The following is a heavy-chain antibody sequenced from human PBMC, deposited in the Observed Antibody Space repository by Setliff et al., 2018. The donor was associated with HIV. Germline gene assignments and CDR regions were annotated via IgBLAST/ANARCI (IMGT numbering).Heavy chain of an antibody. Sequence: ASVKVSCKVSGYTLTELSIHWVRQAPGKGLEWMANFDPEDGETFYAQKFQGRLAMTEDTSTDTAYMELSSLRSDDTAMYYCATDPGYSSTWYSESFQHWGQGTVVTVSS. CDR1: GYTLTELS. V-gene: IGHV1-24*01. CDR3: ATDPGYSSTWYSESFQH. J-gene: IGHJ1*01. CDR2: FDPEDGET. D-gene: IGHD6-13*01.